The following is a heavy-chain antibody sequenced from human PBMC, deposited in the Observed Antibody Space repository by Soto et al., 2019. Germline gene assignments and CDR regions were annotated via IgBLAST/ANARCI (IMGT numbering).Heavy chain of an antibody. D-gene: IGHD5-18*01. V-gene: IGHV3-33*01. J-gene: IGHJ6*02. CDR3: ARDRIQLWDYYGMDV. CDR2: IWYDGSNK. CDR1: GFTFSSYG. Sequence: GGSLRLSCAASGFTFSSYGMHWVRQAPGKGLEWVAVIWYDGSNKYYADSVKGRFTISRDNSKNTLYLQMNSLRAEDTAVYYCARDRIQLWDYYGMDVWGQGTTVTVSS.